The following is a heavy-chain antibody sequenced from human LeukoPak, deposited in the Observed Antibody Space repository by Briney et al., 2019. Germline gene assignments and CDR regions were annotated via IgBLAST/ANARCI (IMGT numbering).Heavy chain of an antibody. CDR2: IYYSGST. Sequence: SETLSLTCTVSGGSISSYYWSWIRQPPGRGLEWIGYIYYSGSTNYNPSLKSRVTISVDTSKNQFSLKLSSVTAADTAVYYCARGFLEWYFDYWGQGTRVTVSS. D-gene: IGHD3-3*01. J-gene: IGHJ4*02. V-gene: IGHV4-59*01. CDR1: GGSISSYY. CDR3: ARGFLEWYFDY.